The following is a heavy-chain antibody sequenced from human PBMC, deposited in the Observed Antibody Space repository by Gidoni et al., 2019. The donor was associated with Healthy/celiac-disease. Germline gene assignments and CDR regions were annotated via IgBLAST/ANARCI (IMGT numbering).Heavy chain of an antibody. CDR3: ARGGSWFRELSPFDY. V-gene: IGHV4-59*01. CDR2: IYYSGST. CDR1: GGSISSYY. Sequence: QVQLQESGPGLVKPSATLSLTCTVSGGSISSYYWSWIRQPPGKGLEWIGYIYYSGSTNYNPSLKSRVTISVDTSKNQFSLKLSSVTAADTAVYYCARGGSWFRELSPFDYWGQGTLVTVSS. D-gene: IGHD3-10*01. J-gene: IGHJ4*02.